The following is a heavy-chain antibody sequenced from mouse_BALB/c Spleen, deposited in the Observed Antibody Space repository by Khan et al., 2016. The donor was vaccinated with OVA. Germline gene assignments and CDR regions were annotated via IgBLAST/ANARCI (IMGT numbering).Heavy chain of an antibody. Sequence: VELVESGAELAKPGASVKMSCKASGYTFTNYWMHWVKQRPGQGLEWIGYINPTSGYTDYNEKFKDRATLSAEKSSSTAYMQLSSLTSEDSAVYYCTRDSIDYWGQGTTLTVSS. V-gene: IGHV1-7*01. CDR1: GYTFTNYW. CDR2: INPTSGYT. D-gene: IGHD2-5*01. CDR3: TRDSIDY. J-gene: IGHJ2*01.